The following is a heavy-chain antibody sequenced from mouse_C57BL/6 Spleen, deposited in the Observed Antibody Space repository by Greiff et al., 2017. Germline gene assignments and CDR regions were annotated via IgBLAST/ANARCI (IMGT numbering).Heavy chain of an antibody. CDR3: AKGAYGSRYYFDY. CDR1: GYTFTSYW. V-gene: IGHV1-50*01. Sequence: VQLQQPGAELVKPGASVKLSCKASGYTFTSYWMQWVKQRPGQGLEWIGEIDPSDSYTNYNQKFKGKATLTVDTSSSTAYMQLSSLTSEDSAVYYCAKGAYGSRYYFDYWGQGTTLTVSS. D-gene: IGHD1-1*01. CDR2: IDPSDSYT. J-gene: IGHJ2*01.